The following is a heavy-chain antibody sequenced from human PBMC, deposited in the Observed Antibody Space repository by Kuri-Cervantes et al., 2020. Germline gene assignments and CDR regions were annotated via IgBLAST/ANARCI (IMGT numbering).Heavy chain of an antibody. D-gene: IGHD3-22*01. CDR3: ARWGYYDSRGHYYFDY. Sequence: ASVKVSCKASGYTFTSYDINWVRQATGQGLEWMGWMNPNSGNTGYAQKFQGRVTMTRNTSISTAYMELSRLRSDDTAVYYCARWGYYDSRGHYYFDYWGQGTLVTVSS. CDR2: MNPNSGNT. CDR1: GYTFTSYD. V-gene: IGHV1-8*02. J-gene: IGHJ4*02.